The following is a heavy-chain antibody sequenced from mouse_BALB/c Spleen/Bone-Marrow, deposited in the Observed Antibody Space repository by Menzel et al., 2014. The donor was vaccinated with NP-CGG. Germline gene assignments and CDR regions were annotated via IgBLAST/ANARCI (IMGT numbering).Heavy chain of an antibody. CDR2: IDPANGNT. CDR1: GFNIKDTY. J-gene: IGHJ2*01. D-gene: IGHD2-4*01. Sequence: EVQLVESGAELVKPGASVKLSCTASGFNIKDTYMHWVKQRPEQGLEWIGWIDPANGNTKYDPNFQGKATITADTSSNTAYLQFSSLTSEDTAVYYCARDYDYFFDYWGQGTTLTVSS. V-gene: IGHV14-3*02. CDR3: ARDYDYFFDY.